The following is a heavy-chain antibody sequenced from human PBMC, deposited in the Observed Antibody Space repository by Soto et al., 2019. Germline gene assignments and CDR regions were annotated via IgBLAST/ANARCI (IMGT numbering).Heavy chain of an antibody. Sequence: QVPLVQSGAEVKKPGASVKVSCKASGYTFTSYGISWVRQAPGQGLEWMGWISAYNGNTNYAQKLQGRVTMTTDTSTSTAYMELRSLRSDDTAVYYCARYPSYYYDSSGYWSGYFDYWGQGTLVTVSS. J-gene: IGHJ4*02. V-gene: IGHV1-18*01. CDR1: GYTFTSYG. CDR3: ARYPSYYYDSSGYWSGYFDY. D-gene: IGHD3-22*01. CDR2: ISAYNGNT.